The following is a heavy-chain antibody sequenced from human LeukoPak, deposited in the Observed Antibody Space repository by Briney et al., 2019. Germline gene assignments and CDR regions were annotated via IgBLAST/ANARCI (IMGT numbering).Heavy chain of an antibody. D-gene: IGHD2-2*01. CDR3: ARGPSRSSMTCSYWFDP. CDR1: GYTFSKYD. V-gene: IGHV1-8*01. J-gene: IGHJ5*02. Sequence: ASVKVSCKASGYTFSKYDINWVRQATGQGLEWMGWMNPSSGNTGYAQKFQDRVTMTRNTTISTAYMQLSSLSSEDTAVYYCARGPSRSSMTCSYWFDPWGQRTLVTVSS. CDR2: MNPSSGNT.